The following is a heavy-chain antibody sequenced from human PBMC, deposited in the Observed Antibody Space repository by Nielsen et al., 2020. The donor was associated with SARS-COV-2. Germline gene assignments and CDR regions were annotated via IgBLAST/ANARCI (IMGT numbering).Heavy chain of an antibody. V-gene: IGHV6-1*01. J-gene: IGHJ3*01. CDR3: ARDHPGFRRSPDGFDL. Sequence: SQTLPLTCAISGDSVSDNSATWSWIRQSPSRGLEWLGRTYYRSKRYSDYGVSVKGRITISPDTSKNRFSLQLNSVTPEDTAVYYCARDHPGFRRSPDGFDLWGQGTMVTVSS. CDR1: GDSVSDNSAT. D-gene: IGHD1-26*01. CDR2: TYYRSKRYS.